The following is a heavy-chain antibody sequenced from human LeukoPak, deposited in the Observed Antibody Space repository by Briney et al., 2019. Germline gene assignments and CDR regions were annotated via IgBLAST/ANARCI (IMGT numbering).Heavy chain of an antibody. CDR2: ISSSSSYI. CDR3: AREGSGVAGHFDY. Sequence: GGSLRLSRAASGFTFSSYRMNWVRRAPGKGLEWVSSISSSSSYIYYADSVKGRFTISRDNAKNSLYLQMNSLRAEDTAVYYCAREGSGVAGHFDYWGQGTLVTVSS. D-gene: IGHD6-19*01. V-gene: IGHV3-21*01. J-gene: IGHJ4*02. CDR1: GFTFSSYR.